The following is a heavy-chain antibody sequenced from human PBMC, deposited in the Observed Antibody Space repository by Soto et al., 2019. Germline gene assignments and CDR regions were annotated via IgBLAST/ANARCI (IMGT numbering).Heavy chain of an antibody. CDR2: INPNSGGT. D-gene: IGHD3-9*01. J-gene: IGHJ6*03. CDR1: GYTFTGYY. V-gene: IGHV1-2*04. CDR3: ARGGLVISAYYYYYMDV. Sequence: QVQLVQSGAEVKKPGASVKVSCKASGYTFTGYYMHWVRQAPGQGLEWMGWINPNSGGTNYAQKFQGWVNMTRDTSISTAYMELSRLRSDDTAVYYCARGGLVISAYYYYYMDVWGKGTTVTVSS.